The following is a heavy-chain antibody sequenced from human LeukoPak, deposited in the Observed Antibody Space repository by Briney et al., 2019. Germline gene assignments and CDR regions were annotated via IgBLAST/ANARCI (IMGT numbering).Heavy chain of an antibody. J-gene: IGHJ4*02. V-gene: IGHV3-21*01. CDR2: ISSSGTYI. CDR3: ARDPTGTTEFS. CDR1: GFTFSSYS. Sequence: GGSLRLSCAASGFTFSSYSMNWVRQAPGKGLEWVSSISSSGTYIYYADLVKGRFTISRDNAKNSLYLQMNSLRAEDTAVYYCARDPTGTTEFSWGQGTLVTVSS. D-gene: IGHD1-7*01.